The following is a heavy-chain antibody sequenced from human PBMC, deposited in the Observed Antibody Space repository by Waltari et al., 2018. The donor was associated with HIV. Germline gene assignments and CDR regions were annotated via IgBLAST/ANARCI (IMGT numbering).Heavy chain of an antibody. CDR2: IDWSGTST. Sequence: EVQLVESGGGGGRPGGSRGLSGAASRITCNDYGMNWVRKGPGKGLEWGAGIDWSGTSTSYAVSVNSRFTISRDNARNSLYLQTDSLCAEDTAFYHCCRGAYHWFDPWGQGTLVTVSS. CDR3: CRGAYHWFDP. V-gene: IGHV3-20*01. J-gene: IGHJ5*02. D-gene: IGHD2-15*01. CDR1: RITCNDYG.